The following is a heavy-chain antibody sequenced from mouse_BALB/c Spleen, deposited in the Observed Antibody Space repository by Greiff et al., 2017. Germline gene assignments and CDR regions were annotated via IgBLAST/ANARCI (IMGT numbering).Heavy chain of an antibody. CDR3: ARDDYASGGMDY. Sequence: EVQVVESGPGLVKPSQSLSLTCSVTGYSITSGYYWNWIRQFPGNKLEWMGYISYDGSNNYNPSLKNRISITRDTSKNQFFLKLNSVTTEDTATYYCARDDYASGGMDYWGQGTSVTVSS. CDR2: ISYDGSN. D-gene: IGHD2-4*01. V-gene: IGHV3-6*02. J-gene: IGHJ4*01. CDR1: GYSITSGYY.